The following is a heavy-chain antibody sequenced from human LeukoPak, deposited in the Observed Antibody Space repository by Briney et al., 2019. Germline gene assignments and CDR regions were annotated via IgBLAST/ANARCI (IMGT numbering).Heavy chain of an antibody. CDR1: GGSISSYY. Sequence: SETLSLTCCVSGGSISSYYCAWIRQPPGKGLEWIAYVSHSGGATYNPSPKSRDTISLDTSKNQFSLKVRSVTAADTAVYYCATGAPRGMDFWGQGTTVTVSS. D-gene: IGHD4/OR15-4a*01. J-gene: IGHJ6*02. V-gene: IGHV4-59*08. CDR2: VSHSGGA. CDR3: ATGAPRGMDF.